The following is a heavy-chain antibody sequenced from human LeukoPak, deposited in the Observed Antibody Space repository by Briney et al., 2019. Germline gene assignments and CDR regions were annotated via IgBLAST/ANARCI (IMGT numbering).Heavy chain of an antibody. CDR2: ISSSSSYI. J-gene: IGHJ3*02. D-gene: IGHD2-2*01. CDR1: GFTFSSYS. V-gene: IGHV3-21*01. Sequence: PGGSLRLSCAASGFTFSSYSMNWVRQAPGKGREWVSSISSSSSYIYYADSVKGRFTISRDNAKNSLYLQMNSLRAEDTAVYYCARDGGPHYYRSNTYAFDIWGQGTMVTVSS. CDR3: ARDGGPHYYRSNTYAFDI.